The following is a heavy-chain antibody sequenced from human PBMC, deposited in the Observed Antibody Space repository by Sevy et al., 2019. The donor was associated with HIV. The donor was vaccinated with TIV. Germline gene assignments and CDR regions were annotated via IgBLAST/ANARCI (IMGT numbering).Heavy chain of an antibody. CDR1: GFTXSSYA. J-gene: IGHJ4*01. CDR3: AKAXXXVXXTXXXY. CDR2: ISGSGGST. Sequence: GGSLRLSCAASGFTXSSYAMSWVRQAPGKGLEWVSAISGSGGSTYYADSVKGRFTISRDNSKNTLYLQMNSLRAEDTAVYYCAKAXXXVXXTXXXYWGXXTLVTVSS. V-gene: IGHV3-23*01.